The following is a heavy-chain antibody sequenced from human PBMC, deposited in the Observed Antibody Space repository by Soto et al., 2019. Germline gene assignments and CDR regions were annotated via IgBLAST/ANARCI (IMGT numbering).Heavy chain of an antibody. V-gene: IGHV3-30*03. CDR3: ATGNAAGFSGMDV. Sequence: QVQLVESGGGVVQPGTSLRLSCAASGFTFSNYGMHWVRQAPGKGLEWVAVISYDGSTKYYIDSVKGRFTISRDNSKNTLYLQMNSLRGEDTAVYYCATGNAAGFSGMDVWGKGTTVTVSA. CDR2: ISYDGSTK. D-gene: IGHD6-13*01. J-gene: IGHJ6*04. CDR1: GFTFSNYG.